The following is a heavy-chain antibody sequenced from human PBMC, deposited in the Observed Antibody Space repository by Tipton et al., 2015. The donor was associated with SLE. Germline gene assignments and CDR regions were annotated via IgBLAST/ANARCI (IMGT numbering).Heavy chain of an antibody. J-gene: IGHJ4*02. V-gene: IGHV4-39*07. CDR3: ARGGMGIAVAGEFDS. D-gene: IGHD6-19*01. CDR2: IYYSGST. Sequence: TLSLACTVSGGSISSSSYYWGWIRQPPGKGLEWIGSIYYSGSTHYNPSLKTRVTISVDTSKSQFSLNLRSVTAADTAVYYCARGGMGIAVAGEFDSWGQGTLVTVSS. CDR1: GGSISSSSYY.